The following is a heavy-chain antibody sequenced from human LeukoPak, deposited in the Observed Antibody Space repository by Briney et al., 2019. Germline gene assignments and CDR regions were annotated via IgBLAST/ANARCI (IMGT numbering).Heavy chain of an antibody. CDR2: IIPIFGTA. CDR3: ARAHGDYEAGGY. Sequence: SMKVSCKASGGTFSSYAISWVRQAPGQGLEWMGGIIPIFGTANYAQKVQGRVTITTDESTSPAYRELSSLRSEDTAVYYCARAHGDYEAGGYWGQGTLVTVSS. V-gene: IGHV1-69*05. D-gene: IGHD4-17*01. J-gene: IGHJ4*02. CDR1: GGTFSSYA.